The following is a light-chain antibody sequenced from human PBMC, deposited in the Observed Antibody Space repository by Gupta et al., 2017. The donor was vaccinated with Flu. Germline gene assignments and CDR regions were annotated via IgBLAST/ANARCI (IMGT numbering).Light chain of an antibody. V-gene: IGKV1-39*01. CDR1: QSIDRF. Sequence: GDRVTITCRASQSIDRFLNWYQQRPGEAPKLLIYVASNLQSGVPSRLSGSGSGTDFTLTISSLQPEDFATYYCQQTYTAPYTFGQGTKLEIK. CDR3: QQTYTAPYT. CDR2: VAS. J-gene: IGKJ2*01.